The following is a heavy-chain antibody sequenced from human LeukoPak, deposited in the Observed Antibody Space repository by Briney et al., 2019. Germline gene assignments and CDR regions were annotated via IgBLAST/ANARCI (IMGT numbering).Heavy chain of an antibody. CDR3: ARGFRITIFGVVIQDNWFDP. CDR2: MNPNSGNT. V-gene: IGHV1-8*01. Sequence: ASVKVSCKASGYTFTSCDINWVRQATGQGLEWVGWMNPNSGNTGYAQKFQGRVTMTRNTSISTAYMELSSLRSEDTAVYYCARGFRITIFGVVIQDNWFDPWGQGTLVTVSS. J-gene: IGHJ5*02. D-gene: IGHD3-3*01. CDR1: GYTFTSCD.